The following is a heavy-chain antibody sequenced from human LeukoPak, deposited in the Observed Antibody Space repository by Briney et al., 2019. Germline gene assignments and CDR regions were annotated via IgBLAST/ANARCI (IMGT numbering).Heavy chain of an antibody. V-gene: IGHV3-15*01. D-gene: IGHD4-17*01. CDR2: IKSKTDGGTT. Sequence: PWGSLRLSCAASGFTFSNAWMSWVRQAPGKGLEWVGRIKSKTDGGTTDYAAPVKGRFTISRDDSKNTLYLQMNSLKTEDTAVYYCTTGVGGDYVNLIDAFDIWGQGTMVTVSS. CDR1: GFTFSNAW. CDR3: TTGVGGDYVNLIDAFDI. J-gene: IGHJ3*02.